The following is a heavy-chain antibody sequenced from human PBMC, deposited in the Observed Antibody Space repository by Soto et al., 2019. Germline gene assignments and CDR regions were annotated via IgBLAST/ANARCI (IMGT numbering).Heavy chain of an antibody. V-gene: IGHV3-74*01. D-gene: IGHD6-6*01. J-gene: IGHJ3*02. CDR2: INPDGSFT. Sequence: EVQLVESGGGLVQPGGSLRLSCVASGYTFSSHWIHWVRQAPGQGLVGVSRINPDGSFTSYADSVMGRFTISRDNAKNTLYLEMNSLRAEDTAVYYCARPRSMSSSGFDIWGQGTMVTVSS. CDR1: GYTFSSHW. CDR3: ARPRSMSSSGFDI.